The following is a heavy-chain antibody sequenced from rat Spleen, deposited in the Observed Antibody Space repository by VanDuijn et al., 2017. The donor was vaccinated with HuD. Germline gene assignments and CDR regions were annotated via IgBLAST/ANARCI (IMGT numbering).Heavy chain of an antibody. D-gene: IGHD1-11*01. CDR3: ATLGDYGGFPDWFAY. CDR1: GFTFSDYY. J-gene: IGHJ3*01. CDR2: IIYDGSRT. V-gene: IGHV5S10*01. Sequence: EVQLVESGGGLVQPGRSLKLSCAASGFTFSDYYMAWVRQAPRKGLEWVATIIYDGSRTYYRDSVKGRFTISRDNAKSTLYLQMDSLRSEDTATYYCATLGDYGGFPDWFAYWGQGTLVTVSS.